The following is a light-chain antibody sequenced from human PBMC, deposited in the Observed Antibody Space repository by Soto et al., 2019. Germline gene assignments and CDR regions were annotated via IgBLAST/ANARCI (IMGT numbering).Light chain of an antibody. CDR1: QSISSY. CDR3: QQSYSTPWT. Sequence: DVQVTQPPSSLSASVGDRATITCRASQSISSYLNCYQQKPGKAPKLLIYAASSLQSGVPSRFSGSGSGTDFTLTISSLQPEDFATYYCQQSYSTPWTFGQGTKV. V-gene: IGKV1-39*01. CDR2: AAS. J-gene: IGKJ1*01.